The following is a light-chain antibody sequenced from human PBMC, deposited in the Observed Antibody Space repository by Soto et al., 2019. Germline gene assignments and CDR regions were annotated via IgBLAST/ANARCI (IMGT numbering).Light chain of an antibody. CDR1: QSISSY. Sequence: DIQMTQSPSSLSASVGDRVTITCRASQSISSYLNWYQQKPGQAPKLLIYAASSLQSGVPSRFSGSGSGTDFTLTISSLQPEDFAIYYCQQSYSTPRTFGQGTKVEIK. CDR2: AAS. J-gene: IGKJ1*01. V-gene: IGKV1-39*01. CDR3: QQSYSTPRT.